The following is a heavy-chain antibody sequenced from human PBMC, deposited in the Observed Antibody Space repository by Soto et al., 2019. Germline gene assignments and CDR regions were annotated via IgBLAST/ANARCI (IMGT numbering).Heavy chain of an antibody. CDR1: GFTFSSYV. CDR2: ISGSGGST. CDR3: AKDRPEYSYGYDDAFDI. J-gene: IGHJ3*02. V-gene: IGHV3-23*01. Sequence: EVQLLESGGGLVQPGGSLRLSCAASGFTFSSYVMSWVRQAPGKGLEWVSAISGSGGSTYYADSVKGRFTISRDNSKNPLNLHMNSLRGKDTAVYYCAKDRPEYSYGYDDAFDIWGQGTMVSVSS. D-gene: IGHD5-18*01.